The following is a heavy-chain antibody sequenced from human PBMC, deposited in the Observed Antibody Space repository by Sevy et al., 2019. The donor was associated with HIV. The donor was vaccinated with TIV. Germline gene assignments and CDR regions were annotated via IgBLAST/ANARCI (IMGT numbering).Heavy chain of an antibody. CDR2: IHYSGRT. J-gene: IGHJ4*02. D-gene: IGHD3-3*01. V-gene: IGHV4-59*01. CDR1: GGPITSYY. Sequence: SETLSLTCTVSGGPITSYYWTWIRQPPGKGLEWIGYIHYSGRTNYNPSLKSRVTISVDTSKNQFSLKLSSVTAADTAVYYCAKDRTTIFGYVGVGHDYFDYWGQGTLVTVSS. CDR3: AKDRTTIFGYVGVGHDYFDY.